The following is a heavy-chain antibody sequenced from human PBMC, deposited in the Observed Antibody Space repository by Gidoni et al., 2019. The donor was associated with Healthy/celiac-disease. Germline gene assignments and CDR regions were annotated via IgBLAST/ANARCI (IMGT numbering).Heavy chain of an antibody. CDR3: AVGSYPDY. CDR1: GFTFRSYG. Sequence: QVQLVESGGGVVQPGRSLRLSCAASGFTFRSYGMHWVRQGPGKGREWGAVIWYDGSNKYYADSVKGRVTISRDNSKNTLYLQMNSLRAEDTAVYYCAVGSYPDYWGQGTLVTVSS. D-gene: IGHD1-26*01. CDR2: IWYDGSNK. V-gene: IGHV3-33*01. J-gene: IGHJ4*02.